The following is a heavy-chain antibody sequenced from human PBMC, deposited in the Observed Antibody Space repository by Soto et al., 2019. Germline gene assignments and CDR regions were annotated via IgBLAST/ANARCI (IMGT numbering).Heavy chain of an antibody. J-gene: IGHJ6*03. CDR2: TYYRSRWYN. CDR3: AGTTSHQWYYMDV. V-gene: IGHV6-1*01. D-gene: IGHD1-7*01. CDR1: GDSVSSNSAA. Sequence: SQTLSLTCAISGDSVSSNSAAWNWIRLSPSRGLEWLARTYYRSRWYNDYAVSVRSRITVIPDTSKNQFSLQLTSVTPEDTAVYYCAGTTSHQWYYMDVWGKGTTVTVSS.